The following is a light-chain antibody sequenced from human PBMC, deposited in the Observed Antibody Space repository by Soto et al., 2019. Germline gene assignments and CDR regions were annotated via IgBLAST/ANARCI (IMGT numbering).Light chain of an antibody. V-gene: IGKV1-39*01. CDR2: AAS. Sequence: DIHMTQSPSFLSASLKNRVIISCRSSQSISNHLNWYQQKPGKAPKLLIFAASSLQSGVPSRFSGSRSGPDFTLTISSLQPEDFATYYCQQSYSSPPTFGQGTKVDIK. J-gene: IGKJ1*01. CDR1: QSISNH. CDR3: QQSYSSPPT.